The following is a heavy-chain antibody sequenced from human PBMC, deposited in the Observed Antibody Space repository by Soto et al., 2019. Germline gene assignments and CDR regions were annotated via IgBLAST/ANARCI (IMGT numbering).Heavy chain of an antibody. CDR1: GGTFSSYA. CDR2: IIPIFGTA. CDR3: ARGINYYDSSGWNTWFDP. J-gene: IGHJ5*02. Sequence: SVKVSCKASGGTFSSYAISWVRQAPGQGLEWMGGIIPIFGTANYAQKFQGRVTITADESTSTAYMELSSLRSEDTAVYYCARGINYYDSSGWNTWFDPWGQGTLVTVSS. D-gene: IGHD3-22*01. V-gene: IGHV1-69*13.